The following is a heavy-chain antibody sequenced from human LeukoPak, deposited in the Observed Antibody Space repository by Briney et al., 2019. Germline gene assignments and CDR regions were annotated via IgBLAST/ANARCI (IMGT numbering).Heavy chain of an antibody. CDR2: INPNSGGT. CDR1: GYTFTGYY. V-gene: IGHV1-2*02. Sequence: VSVKVSCKASGYTFTGYYMHCVRQAPEQGLEWMGWINPNSGGTNYAQKFQGRVTMTRDTSISTAYMELSRLRSDDTAVYYCARGYSGYPRFDYWGQGTLVTVSS. D-gene: IGHD5-12*01. J-gene: IGHJ4*02. CDR3: ARGYSGYPRFDY.